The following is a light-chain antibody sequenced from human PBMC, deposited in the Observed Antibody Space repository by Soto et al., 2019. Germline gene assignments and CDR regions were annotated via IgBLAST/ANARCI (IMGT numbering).Light chain of an antibody. CDR3: QQYGTSLRGT. V-gene: IGKV3-20*01. CDR1: QTIKSNY. Sequence: ESVLTQSPGTLSLSPGERATLSCRASQTIKSNYLAWYRQNPGQAPRLLIYGASNRAAGVPDRFSGSGSGTDLTLTITRLEPEDCAVYYCQQYGTSLRGTFGQGTKVEIK. J-gene: IGKJ1*01. CDR2: GAS.